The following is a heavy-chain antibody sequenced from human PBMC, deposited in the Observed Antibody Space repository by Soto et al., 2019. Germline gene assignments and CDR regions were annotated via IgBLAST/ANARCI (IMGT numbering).Heavy chain of an antibody. D-gene: IGHD3-10*01. CDR3: ARDKCYGSGSYWWFDP. J-gene: IGHJ5*02. Sequence: QVYLVQSGAEVKEPGASVKVSCKASGFTFTGYYMHCVRQAPGQGLEWMGIINPSGDGTSYAQKFQGRVTLTRDASTSTAYMELSSLRSDDTAVYYCARDKCYGSGSYWWFDPWGQGTLVTVS. V-gene: IGHV1-46*01. CDR1: GFTFTGYY. CDR2: INPSGDGT.